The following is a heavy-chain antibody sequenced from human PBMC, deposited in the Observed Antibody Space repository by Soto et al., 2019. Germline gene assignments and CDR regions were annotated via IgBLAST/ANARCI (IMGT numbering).Heavy chain of an antibody. CDR1: GYTFTSYA. J-gene: IGHJ6*02. Sequence: ASVKVSCKASGYTFTSYAMHWVRQAPGQRLEWMGWINAGNGNTKYSQEFQGRVTITRDTSASTAYMELSGLRSEDTAVYCCAREERTMVRGAYGYYYYYYGMDVWGQGTTVTVSS. CDR3: AREERTMVRGAYGYYYYYYGMDV. V-gene: IGHV1-3*01. D-gene: IGHD3-10*01. CDR2: INAGNGNT.